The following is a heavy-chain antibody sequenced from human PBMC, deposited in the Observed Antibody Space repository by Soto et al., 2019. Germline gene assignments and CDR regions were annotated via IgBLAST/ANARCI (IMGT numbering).Heavy chain of an antibody. V-gene: IGHV1-46*02. CDR3: AKRRGVGLTMSSFDY. CDR2: IDPSGGDT. J-gene: IGHJ4*02. D-gene: IGHD3-10*02. Sequence: QVQLVQSGAEVRKPGASVKVSCKASGYTFNRHYIQWVRQAPGQGLEWMGMIDPSGGDTNYAKKFQGRGALTSDTSTSPVYMQLSSLRSEDTAVYYCAKRRGVGLTMSSFDYWGPGTLVIVSS. CDR1: GYTFNRHY.